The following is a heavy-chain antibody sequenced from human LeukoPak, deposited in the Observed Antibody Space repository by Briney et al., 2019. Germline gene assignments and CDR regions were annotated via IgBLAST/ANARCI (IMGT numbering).Heavy chain of an antibody. CDR1: GGSISSYY. D-gene: IGHD6-19*01. Sequence: SETLSLTCTVSGGSISSYYWSWIRQPPGKGLEWIGYTYTSGSTNYNPSLKSRVTISVDTSKNQFSLKLSSVTAADTAVYYCARSSWYSSGWYWFDPWGQGTLVTVSS. CDR3: ARSSWYSSGWYWFDP. CDR2: TYTSGST. V-gene: IGHV4-4*09. J-gene: IGHJ5*02.